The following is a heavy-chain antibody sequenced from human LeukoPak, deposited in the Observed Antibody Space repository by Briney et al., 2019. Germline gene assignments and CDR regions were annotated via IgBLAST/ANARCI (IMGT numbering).Heavy chain of an antibody. J-gene: IGHJ5*02. D-gene: IGHD3-10*01. CDR1: DGSISSSSYY. Sequence: PSETLSLTCTVSDGSISSSSYYWGWIRQSPGKGLEWIGSIYYSGSTYYNPSLKSRVTISVDTSKNQFSLKLSSVTAADTAVYYCARILYGSSNWSDPWGQGTLVTVSS. CDR2: IYYSGST. V-gene: IGHV4-39*07. CDR3: ARILYGSSNWSDP.